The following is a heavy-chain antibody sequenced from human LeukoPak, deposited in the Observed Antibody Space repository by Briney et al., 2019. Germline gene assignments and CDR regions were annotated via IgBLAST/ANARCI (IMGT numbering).Heavy chain of an antibody. CDR2: MNPNSGNT. D-gene: IGHD3-10*01. CDR3: ARDTLYGSGSYYVYYFDY. CDR1: GYTFTSYD. V-gene: IGHV1-8*03. Sequence: GASVKVSCKASGYTFTSYDINWVRQATGQGLEWMGWMNPNSGNTGYAQKFQGRVTITRNTSISTAYMELSRLRSDDTAVYYCARDTLYGSGSYYVYYFDYWGQGTLVTVSS. J-gene: IGHJ4*02.